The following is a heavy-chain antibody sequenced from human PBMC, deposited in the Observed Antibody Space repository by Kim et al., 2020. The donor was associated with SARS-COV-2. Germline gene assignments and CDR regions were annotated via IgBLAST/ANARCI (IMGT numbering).Heavy chain of an antibody. V-gene: IGHV4-34*01. CDR1: GGSFSGYY. J-gene: IGHJ4*02. CDR2: INHSGST. Sequence: SETLSLTCAVYGGSFSGYYWSWIRQPPGKGLEWIGEINHSGSTNYNPSLKSRVTISVDTSKNQFSLKLSSVTAADTAVYYCARDYGSGRPRSFDYWGQGT. D-gene: IGHD3-10*01. CDR3: ARDYGSGRPRSFDY.